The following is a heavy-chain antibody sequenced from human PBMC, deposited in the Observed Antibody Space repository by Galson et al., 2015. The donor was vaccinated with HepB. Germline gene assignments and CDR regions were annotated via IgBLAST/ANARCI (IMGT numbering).Heavy chain of an antibody. J-gene: IGHJ4*02. CDR2: IYYTGST. Sequence: LTCTVSGASISSSLYYWVWIRQPPEKGLEWIGSIYYTGSTYYKSSLKSRVTISADMSKNQFSLKVNSVTAADTAVYYCARAAGDSSTYANDYWGQGTLVTVSS. CDR3: ARAAGDSSTYANDY. V-gene: IGHV4-39*07. D-gene: IGHD5-18*01. CDR1: GASISSSLYY.